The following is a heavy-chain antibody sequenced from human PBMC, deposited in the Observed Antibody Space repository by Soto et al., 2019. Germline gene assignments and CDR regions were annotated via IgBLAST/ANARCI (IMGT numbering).Heavy chain of an antibody. CDR1: GYSFTSYW. V-gene: IGHV5-51*01. J-gene: IGHJ6*02. CDR2: IYPGDSDT. Sequence: PGESLKISCKGSGYSFTSYWIGWVRQMPGKGLEWMGIIYPGDSDTRYSPSFQGQVTISADKSISTAYLQWSSLKASDTAMYYCARHTSITIFGVVISYGMDVWGQGTTVTVSS. CDR3: ARHTSITIFGVVISYGMDV. D-gene: IGHD3-3*01.